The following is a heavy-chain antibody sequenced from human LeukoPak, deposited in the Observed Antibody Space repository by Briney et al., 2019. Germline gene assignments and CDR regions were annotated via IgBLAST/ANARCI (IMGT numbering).Heavy chain of an antibody. CDR3: ALGSDILTGYNWFDP. Sequence: SETLSLTCAVSGYSISSGYDWGWIRQPPGKGLEWIGSIYHSGSTYYNPSLKSRVTISVDTSKNQFPLKLSSVTAADTAVYYCALGSDILTGYNWFDPWGQGTLVTVSS. CDR1: GYSISSGYD. V-gene: IGHV4-38-2*01. J-gene: IGHJ5*02. CDR2: IYHSGST. D-gene: IGHD3-9*01.